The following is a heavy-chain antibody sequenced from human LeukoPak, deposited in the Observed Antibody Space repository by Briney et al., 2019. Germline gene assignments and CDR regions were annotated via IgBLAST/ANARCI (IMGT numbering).Heavy chain of an antibody. J-gene: IGHJ5*02. Sequence: SETLSLTCTVSGGSISSSGYYWGWIRQPPGKGLEWIGYIYYSGSTNYNPSLKSRVTISVDTSKSQFSLKLSSVTAADTAVYYCARHGTPGTNLNWFDPWGQGTLVTVSS. CDR1: GGSISSSGYY. V-gene: IGHV4-61*05. D-gene: IGHD1-1*01. CDR3: ARHGTPGTNLNWFDP. CDR2: IYYSGST.